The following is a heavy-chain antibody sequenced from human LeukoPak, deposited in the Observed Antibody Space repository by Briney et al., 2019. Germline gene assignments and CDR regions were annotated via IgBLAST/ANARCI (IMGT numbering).Heavy chain of an antibody. CDR2: ISGSGAFT. D-gene: IGHD3-10*01. CDR3: ASRRRGGNRSYYNV. CDR1: GFTFSNYA. J-gene: IGHJ4*02. Sequence: PGGSLRLSCAASGFTFSNYAMSWVRQASGKGLEGVSGISGSGAFTSYADSVKGRFTISRDNAKNYLYLQKHSLRAKDTAVYYCASRRRGGNRSYYNVWGQGTLVTVSS. V-gene: IGHV3-23*01.